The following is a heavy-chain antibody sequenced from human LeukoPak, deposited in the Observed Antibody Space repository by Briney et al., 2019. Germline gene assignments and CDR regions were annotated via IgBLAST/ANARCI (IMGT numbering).Heavy chain of an antibody. V-gene: IGHV3-7*01. Sequence: PGGSLRLSCAASGFTFSSYWMSWVRPAPGKGLEWVANIKQDGSEKYYVDSVKGRFTISRDNAKNSLYLQMNSLRAEDTAVYYCARALWFGELLPDYWGQGTLVTVSS. CDR2: IKQDGSEK. CDR3: ARALWFGELLPDY. CDR1: GFTFSSYW. D-gene: IGHD3-10*01. J-gene: IGHJ4*02.